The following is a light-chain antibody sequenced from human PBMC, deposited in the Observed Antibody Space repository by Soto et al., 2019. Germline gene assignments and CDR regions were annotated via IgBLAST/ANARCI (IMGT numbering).Light chain of an antibody. CDR1: QSVSSGY. V-gene: IGKV3D-20*01. Sequence: EIVLTQSPATLSLSPGERATLSCGASQSVSSGYLAWYQQKPGLAPRLLIYDASSRATGIPDRFSGSGSGTDFTLTISGLEPEDFAVYYCQQYGSSPLTFGGGTQVEIK. J-gene: IGKJ4*01. CDR2: DAS. CDR3: QQYGSSPLT.